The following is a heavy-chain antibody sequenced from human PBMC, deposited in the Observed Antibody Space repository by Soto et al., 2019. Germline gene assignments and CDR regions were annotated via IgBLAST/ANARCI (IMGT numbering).Heavy chain of an antibody. CDR1: GPSISSSTYY. CDR2: VYYSENT. J-gene: IGHJ5*02. Sequence: SATLSLTCTVSGPSISSSTYYWGWIRQPPGKGLEWNGSVYYSENTYYNPSLKSRVTISVDTSKNLFSLNLRSVTAADTAVYYCARGRSGGPRFDPWGQGTLVTVS. V-gene: IGHV4-39*02. D-gene: IGHD2-15*01. CDR3: ARGRSGGPRFDP.